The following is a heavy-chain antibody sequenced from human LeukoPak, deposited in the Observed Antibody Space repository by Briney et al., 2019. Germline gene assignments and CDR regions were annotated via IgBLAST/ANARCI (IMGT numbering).Heavy chain of an antibody. CDR3: ARARLYDILTGYYRHYYYMDV. D-gene: IGHD3-9*01. J-gene: IGHJ6*03. CDR2: INHSGST. CDR1: GYSISSGYY. Sequence: TSETLSLTCAVSGYSISSGYYWGWIRQPPGKGLEWIGEINHSGSTNYNPSLKSRVTISVDTSKNQFSLKLSSVTAADTAVYYCARARLYDILTGYYRHYYYMDVWGKGTTVTVSS. V-gene: IGHV4-38-2*01.